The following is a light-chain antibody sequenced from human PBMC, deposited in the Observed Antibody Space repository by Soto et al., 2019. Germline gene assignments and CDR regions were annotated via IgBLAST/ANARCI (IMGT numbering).Light chain of an antibody. J-gene: IGKJ1*01. CDR1: QGIRND. Sequence: DIQMTQSPSSLSASVGDRVTITCRASQGIRNDLDWYQQKPGKAPKRLIYAASSLQSGVPSRFSGSGSGTEFTLTISSLQPEDFATYYCLQHNIYPRTIGQGTKVEIK. CDR2: AAS. V-gene: IGKV1-17*01. CDR3: LQHNIYPRT.